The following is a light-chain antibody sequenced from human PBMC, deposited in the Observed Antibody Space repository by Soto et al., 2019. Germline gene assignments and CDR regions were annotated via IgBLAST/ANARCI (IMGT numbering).Light chain of an antibody. CDR3: AAWDGSLRGVV. J-gene: IGLJ2*01. V-gene: IGLV1-47*01. CDR1: SSNIGSNY. CDR2: WNS. Sequence: QPVLTQAPSASGAPGQRVTISGSGSSSNIGSNYVYWYQQFPGMAPKLLIYWNSQRPSGVPDRFSGSKSGTSASLVISGLRSDEEADYYCAAWDGSLRGVVFGGGTKLTVL.